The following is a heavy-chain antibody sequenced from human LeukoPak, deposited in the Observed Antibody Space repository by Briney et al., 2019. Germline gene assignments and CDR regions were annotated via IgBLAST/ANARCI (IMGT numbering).Heavy chain of an antibody. CDR1: GYSFTNHH. CDR2: IYPNTGGT. J-gene: IGHJ4*02. Sequence: ASVKVSCNTSGYSFTNHHMHWVRLAPGQGLEWMGHIYPNTGGTSYAQRFQGRVTMTSDTSVSTVYMELSSLISDDTAAYYCARENWYYDYWGQGTLVTVSS. V-gene: IGHV1-2*06. D-gene: IGHD1-7*01. CDR3: ARENWYYDY.